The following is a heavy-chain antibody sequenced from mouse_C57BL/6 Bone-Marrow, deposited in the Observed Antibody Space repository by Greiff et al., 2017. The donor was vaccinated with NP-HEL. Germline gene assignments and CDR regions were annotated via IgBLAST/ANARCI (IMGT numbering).Heavy chain of an antibody. CDR1: GFTFSSYG. J-gene: IGHJ3*01. CDR3: ARHPLYDGYPFAY. V-gene: IGHV5-6*02. Sequence: EVKLVESGGDLVKPGGSLKLSYAASGFTFSSYGMSWVRQTPDKRLEWVATISSGGSYTYYPDSVKGRFTISRDNAKNTLYLQMSSLKSENTAMYYCARHPLYDGYPFAYWGQGTLVTVSA. D-gene: IGHD2-3*01. CDR2: ISSGGSYT.